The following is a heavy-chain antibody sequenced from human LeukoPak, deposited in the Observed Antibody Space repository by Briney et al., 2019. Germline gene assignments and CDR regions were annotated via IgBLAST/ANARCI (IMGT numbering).Heavy chain of an antibody. D-gene: IGHD2-15*01. V-gene: IGHV3-21*01. J-gene: IGHJ3*02. CDR3: ARVGCSGGSCYHDAFDI. CDR2: ISSSSSYI. Sequence: GGSLRLSCAASGFTFSSCSMNWVRQAPGKGPEWVSSISSSSSYIYYADSVKGRFTISRDNAKNSLYLQMNSLRAEDTAVYYCARVGCSGGSCYHDAFDIWGQGTMVTVSS. CDR1: GFTFSSCS.